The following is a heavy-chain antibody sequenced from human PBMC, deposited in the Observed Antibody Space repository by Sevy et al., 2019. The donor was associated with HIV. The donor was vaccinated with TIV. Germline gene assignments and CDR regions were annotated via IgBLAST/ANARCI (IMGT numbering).Heavy chain of an antibody. V-gene: IGHV3-73*01. D-gene: IGHD6-6*01. CDR1: GFTFSGSA. CDR3: TRHLEYSSSFYYYYGMDV. CDR2: IRSKANSYAT. J-gene: IGHJ6*02. Sequence: GGSLRLSCAASGFTFSGSAMHWVRQASGKGLEWVGRIRSKANSYATAYAASVKGRFTISRDDSKNTAYLKMNSLKTEDTAVYYCTRHLEYSSSFYYYYGMDVWGQGTTVTVSS.